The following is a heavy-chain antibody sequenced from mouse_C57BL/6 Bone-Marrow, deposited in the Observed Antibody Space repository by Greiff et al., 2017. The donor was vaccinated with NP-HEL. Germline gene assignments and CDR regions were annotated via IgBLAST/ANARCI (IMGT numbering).Heavy chain of an antibody. CDR3: NYGSSRYWYFDV. D-gene: IGHD1-1*01. CDR1: GYTFTSYG. Sequence: VKLVESGAELARPGASVKLSCKASGYTFTSYGISWVKQRTGQGLEWIGEIYPRSGNTYYNEKFKGKATLTADKSSSTAYMELRSLTSEDSAVYFCNYGSSRYWYFDVWGTGTTVTVSS. J-gene: IGHJ1*03. V-gene: IGHV1-81*01. CDR2: IYPRSGNT.